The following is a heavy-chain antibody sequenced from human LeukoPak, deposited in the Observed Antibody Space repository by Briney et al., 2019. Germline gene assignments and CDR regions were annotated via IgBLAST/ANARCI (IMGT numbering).Heavy chain of an antibody. Sequence: SETLSLTCTVSGGSISSYYWGWIRQPPGKGLEWIGSIYYSGSTYYNPTLKSRVTISVDTSKNQFSLKLSAVTAADTAVYYCAREERYYDSSAGRWGNWFDPWGQGTLVTVSS. J-gene: IGHJ5*02. V-gene: IGHV4-39*07. D-gene: IGHD3-22*01. CDR2: IYYSGST. CDR3: AREERYYDSSAGRWGNWFDP. CDR1: GGSISSYY.